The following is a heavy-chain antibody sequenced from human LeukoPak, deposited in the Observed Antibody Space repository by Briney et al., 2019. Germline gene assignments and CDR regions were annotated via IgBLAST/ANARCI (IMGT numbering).Heavy chain of an antibody. CDR2: TYYSGST. J-gene: IGHJ4*02. V-gene: IGHV4-39*01. CDR1: GGSVSSRSYN. Sequence: SETLSLTCIVSGGSVSSRSYNWGWIRQSPGKGLEWIGSTYYSGSTYYNLSLKSRVSISIDTSKNQFSLRLNSVTAADTAVYFCTRKGGGGGLRTFDSWGQGALVTVSS. CDR3: TRKGGGGGLRTFDS. D-gene: IGHD1-7*01.